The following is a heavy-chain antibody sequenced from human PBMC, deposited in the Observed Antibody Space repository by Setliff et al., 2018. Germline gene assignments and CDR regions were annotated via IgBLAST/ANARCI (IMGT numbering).Heavy chain of an antibody. CDR3: ARGPRVWVRDGMDV. D-gene: IGHD3-16*01. J-gene: IGHJ6*02. CDR1: GGSISSYY. CDR2: IYIGGSA. V-gene: IGHV4-4*07. Sequence: SETLSLTCTVSGGSISSYYWSWIRQPAGKGLEWIGHIYIGGSANYNPSLKSRATMSIDTSKNQFSLKLNSLRAEDTAVYYCARGPRVWVRDGMDVWGQGTTVTVSS.